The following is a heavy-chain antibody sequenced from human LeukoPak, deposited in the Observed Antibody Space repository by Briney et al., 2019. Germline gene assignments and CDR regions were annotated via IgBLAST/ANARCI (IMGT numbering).Heavy chain of an antibody. CDR1: GFTFSSYA. CDR3: ARDRYSYGYGFSLFDY. Sequence: GGSLRLSCAASGFTFSSYAMHWVRQAPGKGLEWVAVISYDGSNKYYADSVKGRFTISRDNSKNTLYLQMNSLRAEDTAVYYCARDRYSYGYGFSLFDYRGQGTLVTVSS. CDR2: ISYDGSNK. J-gene: IGHJ4*02. D-gene: IGHD5-18*01. V-gene: IGHV3-30-3*01.